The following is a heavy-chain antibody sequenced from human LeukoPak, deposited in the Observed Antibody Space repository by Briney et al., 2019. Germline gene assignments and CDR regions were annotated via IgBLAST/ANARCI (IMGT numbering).Heavy chain of an antibody. V-gene: IGHV4-61*02. D-gene: IGHD1-26*01. CDR2: FYTSGST. Sequence: PSQTLSLTCSVSGGSVSSGRYYWTWIRQPARKGLEWIGRFYTSGSTNYNPSLESRVTISIDTSQNQFSLKLSSVTAADTAVYYCARETTLGPTSRMDVWGKGTTVTVSS. J-gene: IGHJ6*04. CDR1: GGSVSSGRYY. CDR3: ARETTLGPTSRMDV.